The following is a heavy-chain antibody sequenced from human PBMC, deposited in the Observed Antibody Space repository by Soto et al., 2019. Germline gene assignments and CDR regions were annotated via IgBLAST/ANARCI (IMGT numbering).Heavy chain of an antibody. CDR3: ARSSTHTQDIVVLPAAIERSYYYYGMDV. CDR2: IYYSGST. V-gene: IGHV4-59*01. Sequence: SETLSLTCTVSGGSISSYYWSWIRQPPGKGLEWIGYIYYSGSTNYNPSLKSRVTISVDTSKNQFSLKLSSVTAADTAVYYCARSSTHTQDIVVLPAAIERSYYYYGMDVWGQGTTVTVFS. D-gene: IGHD2-2*02. J-gene: IGHJ6*02. CDR1: GGSISSYY.